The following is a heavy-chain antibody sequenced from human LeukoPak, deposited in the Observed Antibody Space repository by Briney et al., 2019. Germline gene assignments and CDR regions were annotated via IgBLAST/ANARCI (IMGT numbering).Heavy chain of an antibody. D-gene: IGHD6-19*01. CDR1: GGSISSGGYY. V-gene: IGHV4-31*03. CDR3: AKGIYSSGWSYFDY. CDR2: IYYTGST. J-gene: IGHJ4*01. Sequence: SQTLSLTCTVSGGSISSGGYYWSWIRQHPGKGLEWIGNIYYTGSTYYNPSLKSRVTISVDTSKNQFSLKLSSVTAADTAVYYCAKGIYSSGWSYFDYWGHGTLVTVSS.